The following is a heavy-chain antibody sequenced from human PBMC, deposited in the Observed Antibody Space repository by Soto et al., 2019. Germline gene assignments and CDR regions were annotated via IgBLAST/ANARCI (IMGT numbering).Heavy chain of an antibody. V-gene: IGHV4-31*03. CDR2: IYYSGST. CDR1: GGYISSGGYY. J-gene: IGHJ5*02. CDR3: ARSPPQYCSGGSCYPIHFGP. D-gene: IGHD2-15*01. Sequence: PSETLSLTCTVSGGYISSGGYYWSWIRQHPGKGLDWIGYIYYSGSTYYNPSLKSRVTISVDTSKNQFSLKLSSVTAADTAVYYCARSPPQYCSGGSCYPIHFGPWGQGTLVTVSS.